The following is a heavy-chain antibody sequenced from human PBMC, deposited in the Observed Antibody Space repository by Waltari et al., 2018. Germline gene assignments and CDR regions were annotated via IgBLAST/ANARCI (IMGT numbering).Heavy chain of an antibody. J-gene: IGHJ2*01. D-gene: IGHD3-10*01. CDR2: IHYSGNS. V-gene: IGHV4-39*01. Sequence: QLQLQESGPGLVKPSETLSLTCPVSDVPITDRHYHWAWVRQPPGQGLESIAYIHYSGNSYYNPALESRVTISVDAAKRQFTLKLKSTSAADTAVYYCARQGKEMSDWYFDLWGRGILVTVSS. CDR3: ARQGKEMSDWYFDL. CDR1: DVPITDRHYH.